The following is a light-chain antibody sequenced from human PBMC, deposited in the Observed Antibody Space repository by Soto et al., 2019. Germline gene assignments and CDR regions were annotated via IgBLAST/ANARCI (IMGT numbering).Light chain of an antibody. CDR2: SNN. J-gene: IGLJ1*01. CDR1: SSNFGSNT. Sequence: QSVLTQPPSASGTPGQRVTISCSGSSSNFGSNTVNWYQQLPGTAPKLLIYSNNQRPSGVPDRFSGSKSGTSASLAISGLQSEDEADYYCAAWDDSLNAYYVFGTGTRSPS. V-gene: IGLV1-44*01. CDR3: AAWDDSLNAYYV.